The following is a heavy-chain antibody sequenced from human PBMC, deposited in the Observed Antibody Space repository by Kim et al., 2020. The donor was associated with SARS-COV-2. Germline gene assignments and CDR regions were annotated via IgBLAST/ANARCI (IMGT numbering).Heavy chain of an antibody. J-gene: IGHJ2*01. Sequence: KSRVTISVDTSKNQFSLKLSSVTAADTAVYYCARHRSRDGYNSYPWYFDLWGRGTLVTVSS. V-gene: IGHV4-39*01. D-gene: IGHD5-12*01. CDR3: ARHRSRDGYNSYPWYFDL.